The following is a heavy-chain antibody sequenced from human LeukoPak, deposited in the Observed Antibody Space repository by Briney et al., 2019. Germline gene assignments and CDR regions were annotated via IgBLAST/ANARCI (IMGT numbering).Heavy chain of an antibody. D-gene: IGHD3-10*01. CDR2: ISTSGGST. J-gene: IGHJ4*02. CDR1: GFTLSSYA. CDR3: AKVRFGVTARYHFDF. Sequence: GGSLRLSCAASGFTLSSYAMSWVRQAPGKGLEWVSTISTSGGSTYYADSEKGRFTISRDNSKNTLYLQMNSLRAEDTAVYYCAKVRFGVTARYHFDFWGQGTLVTVSS. V-gene: IGHV3-23*01.